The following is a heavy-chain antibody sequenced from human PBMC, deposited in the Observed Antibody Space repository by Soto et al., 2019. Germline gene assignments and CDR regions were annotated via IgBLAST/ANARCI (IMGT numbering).Heavy chain of an antibody. Sequence: GGSLRLSCAASGFTFRTYAISWGRQAPGKGLEWVSAISGSGGSTYYADSVKGRFTISRDNPRNTLFLHVNSPRADDTGVYYCAIARVADSSLDHWGQGTLVTVSS. CDR3: AIARVADSSLDH. CDR1: GFTFRTYA. CDR2: ISGSGGST. D-gene: IGHD3-3*01. V-gene: IGHV3-23*01. J-gene: IGHJ4*02.